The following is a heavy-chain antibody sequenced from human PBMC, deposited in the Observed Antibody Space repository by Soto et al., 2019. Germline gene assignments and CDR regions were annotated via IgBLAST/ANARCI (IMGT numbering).Heavy chain of an antibody. CDR3: ASVPYSSGWSDSNWFDP. D-gene: IGHD6-19*01. CDR2: IYYSGST. CDR1: GGSISSSSYY. Sequence: ASETLSLTCTVSGGSISSSSYYWGWIRQPPGKGLEWIGSIYYSGSTYYNPSLKSRVTISVDTSKNQFSLKLSSVTAADTAVYYCASVPYSSGWSDSNWFDPWGQGTLVTVSS. V-gene: IGHV4-39*01. J-gene: IGHJ5*02.